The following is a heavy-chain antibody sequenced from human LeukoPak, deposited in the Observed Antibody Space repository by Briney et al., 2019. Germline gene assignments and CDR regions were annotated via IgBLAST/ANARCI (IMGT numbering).Heavy chain of an antibody. J-gene: IGHJ4*02. V-gene: IGHV3-74*01. CDR3: ARDPGYGLYYFDY. CDR2: INSDGSST. CDR1: GLTFSGQW. Sequence: GGSLRLSCVASGLTFSGQWMHWVRQAPGKGLVWVSRINSDGSSTSYADSVKGRFTISRDNAKNTLYLQMNSLRAEDTAVYYCARDPGYGLYYFDYWGQGTLVTVSS. D-gene: IGHD3-16*01.